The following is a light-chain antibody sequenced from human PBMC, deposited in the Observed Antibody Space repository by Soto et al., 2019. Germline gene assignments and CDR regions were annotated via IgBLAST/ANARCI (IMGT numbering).Light chain of an antibody. CDR2: AAS. V-gene: IGKV1-39*01. J-gene: IGKJ1*01. CDR1: QSISSY. CDR3: QQSYSTPRT. Sequence: IPMTQCPSSLSASVGDRVTITCRASQSISSYLNWYQQKPGKAPKLLIYAASSLQSGVPSRFSGSGSGTDFTLTISSLQPEDFATYYCQQSYSTPRTFGQGTKVDIK.